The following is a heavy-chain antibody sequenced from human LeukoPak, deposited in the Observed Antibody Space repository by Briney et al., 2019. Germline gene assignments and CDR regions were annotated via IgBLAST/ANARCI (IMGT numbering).Heavy chain of an antibody. CDR1: GFTFSSYS. J-gene: IGHJ4*02. CDR3: AREGDLSGHPFDY. D-gene: IGHD2-15*01. Sequence: PGRSLRLSCAASGFTFSSYSMRWVRQAPGKGLEWVAVISYDGVNKYYADSVKGRFIISRGNSKNTLYLQLNSLRADDTAVYYCAREGDLSGHPFDYWGQGTLVTVSS. CDR2: ISYDGVNK. V-gene: IGHV3-30*04.